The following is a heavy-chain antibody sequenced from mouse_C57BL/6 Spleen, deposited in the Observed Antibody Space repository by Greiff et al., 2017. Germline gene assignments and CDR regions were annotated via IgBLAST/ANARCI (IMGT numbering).Heavy chain of an antibody. CDR3: ASSPYYGSRNWYFDV. J-gene: IGHJ1*03. CDR1: GFNIKNTY. Sequence: VQLQQSVAELVRPGASVKLSCTASGFNIKNTYMHWVKQRPEQGLEWIGRIDPANGNTKYAPKFQGKATITADTSSNTAYLQLSSLTSEDTAIYYCASSPYYGSRNWYFDVWGTGTTVTVSS. CDR2: IDPANGNT. V-gene: IGHV14-3*01. D-gene: IGHD1-1*01.